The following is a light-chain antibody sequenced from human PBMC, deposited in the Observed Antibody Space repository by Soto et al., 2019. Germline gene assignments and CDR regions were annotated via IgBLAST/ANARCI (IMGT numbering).Light chain of an antibody. CDR2: GAS. Sequence: EIMTTQSPATLSVSPGERATLSCWASETVATNLAWYQQKPGQAPRLLISGASTRAAGISDRFRGSGSGTEFTLTISSLRSEDSAIYYCQQYFEWPPMTFGQGTKVEI. CDR3: QQYFEWPPMT. CDR1: ETVATN. V-gene: IGKV3-15*01. J-gene: IGKJ1*01.